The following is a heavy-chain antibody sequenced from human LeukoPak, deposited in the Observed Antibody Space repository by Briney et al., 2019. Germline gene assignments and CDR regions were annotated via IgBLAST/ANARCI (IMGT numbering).Heavy chain of an antibody. D-gene: IGHD2-2*01. J-gene: IGHJ4*02. CDR2: IKQDGSEK. CDR1: GFTFSGYW. Sequence: GGSLRLSCAASGFTFSGYWMSWVRQAPGKGLDWVANIKQDGSEKYTVDSVKGRFTISRDNAKNSLYLQMNSLRAEDTAVYYCARETSSTSCFDCWGQGTLVTVSS. V-gene: IGHV3-7*01. CDR3: ARETSSTSCFDC.